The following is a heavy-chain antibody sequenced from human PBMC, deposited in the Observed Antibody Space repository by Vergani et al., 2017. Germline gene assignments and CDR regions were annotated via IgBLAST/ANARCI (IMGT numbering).Heavy chain of an antibody. CDR2: IQFDGSNQ. Sequence: QVQLVESGGGVVQRGGSMRLSCATSGFTLSNYVMQWIRQGPGKGLEFVAFIQFDGSNQYYADSVKGRFTLSRDFSKNTLYLQMNSLRTDDKATYYCSKHFRGWGIDYWGQGTQVIVSS. CDR1: GFTLSNYV. CDR3: SKHFRGWGIDY. J-gene: IGHJ4*02. D-gene: IGHD3-16*01. V-gene: IGHV3-30*02.